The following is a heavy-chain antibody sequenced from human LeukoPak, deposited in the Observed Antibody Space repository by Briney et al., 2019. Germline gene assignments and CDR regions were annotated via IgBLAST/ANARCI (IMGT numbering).Heavy chain of an antibody. J-gene: IGHJ3*02. D-gene: IGHD1-26*01. CDR3: ASDSLPRGSYHILDDDHDAFDI. CDR2: IIPIFGTA. CDR1: GGTFSSYA. Sequence: SVKVSCKASGGTFSSYAISWVRQARGQGLEWMGRIIPIFGTANYAQKFHGRVTITTDESTSTAYMELSSLRSEDTDVYYCASDSLPRGSYHILDDDHDAFDIWGQGTMVTVSS. V-gene: IGHV1-69*05.